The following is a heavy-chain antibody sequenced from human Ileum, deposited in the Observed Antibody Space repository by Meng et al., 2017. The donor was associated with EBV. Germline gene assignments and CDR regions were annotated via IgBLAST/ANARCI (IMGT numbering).Heavy chain of an antibody. CDR2: MNSYTGNA. Sequence: QVELVQSGVEVKKPGASVKVSCKASVYTFINHDINWVRQAAGQGLESIGWMNSYTGNAGYAQKFRGRVTMTRDTSINTAYLEVISLTSEDTAVYYCARGSGAGGRDWFDPWGQGTLVTVSS. V-gene: IGHV1-8*01. CDR3: ARGSGAGGRDWFDP. D-gene: IGHD3-16*01. J-gene: IGHJ5*02. CDR1: VYTFINHD.